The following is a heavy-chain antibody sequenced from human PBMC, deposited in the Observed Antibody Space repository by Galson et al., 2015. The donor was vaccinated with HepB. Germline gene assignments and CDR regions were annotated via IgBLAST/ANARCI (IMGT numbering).Heavy chain of an antibody. V-gene: IGHV1-69*13. J-gene: IGHJ6*03. Sequence: SVKVSCKASGGTFSSYAISWVRQAPGQGLEWMGGIIPIFGTANYAQKFQGRVTITADESTSTAYMELSSLRSEDTAVYYCARGRWGDYLRDYYYYYMDVWGKGTTVTVSS. CDR3: ARGRWGDYLRDYYYYYMDV. CDR1: GGTFSSYA. CDR2: IIPIFGTA. D-gene: IGHD4-17*01.